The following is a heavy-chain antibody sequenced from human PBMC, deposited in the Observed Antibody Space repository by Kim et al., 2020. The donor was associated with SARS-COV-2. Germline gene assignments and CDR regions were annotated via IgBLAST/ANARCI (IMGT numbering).Heavy chain of an antibody. CDR3: ARDPPHYDFWSGYSDV. V-gene: IGHV4-31*03. J-gene: IGHJ6*04. D-gene: IGHD3-3*01. Sequence: SETLSLTCTVSGGSISSGGYYWSWIRQHPGKGLEWIGYIYYSGSTYYNPSLKSRVTISVDTSKNQFSLKLSSLTAADTAVYYCARDPPHYDFWSGYSDVWGKGTTVTVSS. CDR2: IYYSGST. CDR1: GGSISSGGYY.